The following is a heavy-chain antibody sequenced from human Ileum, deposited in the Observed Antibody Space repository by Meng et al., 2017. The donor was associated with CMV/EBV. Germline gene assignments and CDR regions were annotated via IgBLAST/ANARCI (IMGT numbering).Heavy chain of an antibody. Sequence: QVQLQESGPGLVKPSETLSLTFTVSGGSISTYYWSWFRQPPGKGLEWIGYIFYPTSTNYDPALKSRVTISLDTSNKQFSLRLSSVTAADTAIYYCAREKTQSYYPSRYFDYWGQGTLVTVSS. D-gene: IGHD1-26*01. CDR2: IFYPTST. CDR1: GGSISTYY. V-gene: IGHV4-59*01. CDR3: AREKTQSYYPSRYFDY. J-gene: IGHJ4*02.